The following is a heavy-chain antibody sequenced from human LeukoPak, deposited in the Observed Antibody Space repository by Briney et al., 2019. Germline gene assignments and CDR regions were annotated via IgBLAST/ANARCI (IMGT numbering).Heavy chain of an antibody. Sequence: GGSLRLSCAASGFTFSSYAMHWVRQAPGKGLEWVGRTLSKADGGTTDYAAPVKGRLTISRDDSKNTMSLQMNSLKTEDTALYYCTIATSRSFDPGYWGQGTLVTVSS. CDR2: TLSKADGGTT. J-gene: IGHJ4*02. CDR3: TIATSRSFDPGY. D-gene: IGHD3-9*01. V-gene: IGHV3-15*01. CDR1: GFTFSSYA.